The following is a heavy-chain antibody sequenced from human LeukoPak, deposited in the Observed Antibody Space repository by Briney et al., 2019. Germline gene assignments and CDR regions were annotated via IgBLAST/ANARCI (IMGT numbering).Heavy chain of an antibody. V-gene: IGHV3-53*01. CDR1: GFTVSSNY. CDR2: IYSGGST. Sequence: GGSLRLSCAASGFTVSSNYMSWVRQAPGKGLEWASVIYSGGSTYCADSVKGRFTISRDNSKNTLYLQMNSLRAEDTAVYYCAREWFPSGYYDSSEYGGAFDIWGQGTMVTVSS. J-gene: IGHJ3*02. D-gene: IGHD3-22*01. CDR3: AREWFPSGYYDSSEYGGAFDI.